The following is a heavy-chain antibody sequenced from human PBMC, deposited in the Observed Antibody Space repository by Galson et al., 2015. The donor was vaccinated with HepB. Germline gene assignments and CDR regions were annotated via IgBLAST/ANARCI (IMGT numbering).Heavy chain of an antibody. CDR2: LSDYNGNT. V-gene: IGHV1-18*01. J-gene: IGHJ4*02. CDR3: ARRGSHDILTGYYDY. Sequence: SVKVSCKASGFTFNNYGISWVRQAPGQGLEWMGWLSDYNGNTNYAQKLQGRVTMTTDTSTSTAYLELKSLRSDDTAVYYCARRGSHDILTGYYDYWGQGTLVTVSS. CDR1: GFTFNNYG. D-gene: IGHD3-9*01.